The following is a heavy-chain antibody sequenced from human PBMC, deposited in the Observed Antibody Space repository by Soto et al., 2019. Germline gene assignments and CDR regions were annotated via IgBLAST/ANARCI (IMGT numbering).Heavy chain of an antibody. Sequence: PSRTLSLTWVGSEDTVSSNSVAWNWVRQSPSRGLQWLGRTYYRSRSYSDYAVSVRSRIDINADTSKNQVSLQLNSVTPEDTAVYYCARSEEDSDYYYYGMDVWGQGTTVTGAS. V-gene: IGHV6-1*01. CDR1: EDTVSSNSVA. J-gene: IGHJ6*02. D-gene: IGHD2-15*01. CDR3: ARSEEDSDYYYYGMDV. CDR2: TYYRSRSYS.